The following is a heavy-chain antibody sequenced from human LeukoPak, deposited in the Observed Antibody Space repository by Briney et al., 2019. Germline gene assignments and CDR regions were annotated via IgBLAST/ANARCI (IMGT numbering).Heavy chain of an antibody. J-gene: IGHJ4*02. CDR3: AKYPYDSSGYLFDY. CDR2: ISGSGGST. V-gene: IGHV3-23*01. CDR1: GFTFSSYA. D-gene: IGHD3-22*01. Sequence: GWSLRLSCAASGFTFSSYAMSWVRQAPGKGRDGVSAISGSGGSTYYADSVKGRFTISRDNSKNTLYLQMNSLRAEDTAVYYCAKYPYDSSGYLFDYWGQGTLVTVPS.